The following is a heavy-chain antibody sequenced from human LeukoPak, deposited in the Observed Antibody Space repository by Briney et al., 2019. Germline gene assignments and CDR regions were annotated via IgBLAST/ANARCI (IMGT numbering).Heavy chain of an antibody. CDR1: GFTFSSYS. CDR3: ARSTTVTTRSPGY. J-gene: IGHJ4*02. CDR2: ISSSSSYI. V-gene: IGHV3-21*01. Sequence: GGSLRLSCAASGFTFSSYSMNWVRQAPGKGLEWVSSISSSSSYIYYADSVKGRFTISRDNAKNSLYLQMNSLRAEDTAVYCCARSTTVTTRSPGYWGQGTLVTVSS. D-gene: IGHD4-11*01.